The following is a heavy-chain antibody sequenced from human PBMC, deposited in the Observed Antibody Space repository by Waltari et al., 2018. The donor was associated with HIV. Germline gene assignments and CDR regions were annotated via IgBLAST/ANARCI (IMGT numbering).Heavy chain of an antibody. V-gene: IGHV3-48*01. CDR1: GFTFRSYS. CDR2: ISSSRSTI. D-gene: IGHD3-22*01. CDR3: ASPPLDSPRAFDI. J-gene: IGHJ3*02. Sequence: EVQLVGSGGGLVQPGGCLSLSCAASGFTFRSYSKHVVRPAPGKGLEWVSYISSSRSTIDYADSVKGRFTISRDNAKNSLYLQMNSLRAEDTAVYYCASPPLDSPRAFDIWGQGTMVTVSS.